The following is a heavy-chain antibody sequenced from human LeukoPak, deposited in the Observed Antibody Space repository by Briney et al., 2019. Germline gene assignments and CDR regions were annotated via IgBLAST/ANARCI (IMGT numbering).Heavy chain of an antibody. CDR1: GYTFTSYA. D-gene: IGHD3-9*01. Sequence: ASVKVSCKASGYTFTSYAMNWVRQAPGQGLEWMGWINTNTGNPTYAQGFTGRFVFSLDTSVSTAYLQISSLKAEDTAVYYCARDRILNYDILTGYYGTPGDYWGQGTLVTVSS. V-gene: IGHV7-4-1*02. CDR3: ARDRILNYDILTGYYGTPGDY. J-gene: IGHJ4*02. CDR2: INTNTGNP.